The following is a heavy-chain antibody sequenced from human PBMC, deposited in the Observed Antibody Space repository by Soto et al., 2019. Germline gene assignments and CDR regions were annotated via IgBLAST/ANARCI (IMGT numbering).Heavy chain of an antibody. D-gene: IGHD6-19*01. J-gene: IGHJ6*02. Sequence: ETLSLTCAVYGGSFSGYYWSWIRQPPGKGLEWIGEINHSGSTNYNPSLKSRVTISVDTSKNQFSLKLSSVTAADTAVYYCAREVRLALINYYYYYGMDVWGQGTTVTVSS. V-gene: IGHV4-34*01. CDR3: AREVRLALINYYYYYGMDV. CDR2: INHSGST. CDR1: GGSFSGYY.